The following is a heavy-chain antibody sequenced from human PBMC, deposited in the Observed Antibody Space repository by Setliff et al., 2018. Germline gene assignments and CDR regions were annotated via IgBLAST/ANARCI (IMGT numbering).Heavy chain of an antibody. J-gene: IGHJ4*02. CDR3: ARTHCTTTSCFYFHY. CDR2: INHSGST. CDR1: GASFSDYY. Sequence: SETLSLTCTVYGASFSDYYWGWIRQPPGKGLEWIAEINHSGSTNYNPSLKSRLSISADTSKNQFSLKLTSVTAADTAVYYCARTHCTTTSCFYFHYWGQGTVVTVSS. D-gene: IGHD2-2*01. V-gene: IGHV4-34*09.